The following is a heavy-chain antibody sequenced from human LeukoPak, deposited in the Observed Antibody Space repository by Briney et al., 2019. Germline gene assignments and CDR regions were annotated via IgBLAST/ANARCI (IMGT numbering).Heavy chain of an antibody. CDR3: AKGAVEMATVFDY. Sequence: PGGSLRLSCAASGFTFSSYGMSWVCQAPGKGLEWVSAISGSGGSTYCADSVKGRFTISRDNSKNTLYLQMNSLRAEDTAVYYCAKGAVEMATVFDYWGQGTLVTVSS. D-gene: IGHD5-24*01. J-gene: IGHJ4*02. CDR2: ISGSGGST. CDR1: GFTFSSYG. V-gene: IGHV3-23*01.